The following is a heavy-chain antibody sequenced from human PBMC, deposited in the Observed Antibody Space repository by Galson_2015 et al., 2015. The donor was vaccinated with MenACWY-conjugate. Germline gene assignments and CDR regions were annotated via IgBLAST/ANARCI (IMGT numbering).Heavy chain of an antibody. Sequence: SLRLSCAASGFTFSSYWMSWVRQAPGKGLEWVANIKQDGSEKYYVDSVKGRFTISRDNAKNSLYLQMNSLRAEDTAVYYCTSGYHNAEYFQHWGQGTLVTVSS. D-gene: IGHD5-18*01. CDR1: GFTFSSYW. CDR3: TSGYHNAEYFQH. V-gene: IGHV3-7*03. CDR2: IKQDGSEK. J-gene: IGHJ1*01.